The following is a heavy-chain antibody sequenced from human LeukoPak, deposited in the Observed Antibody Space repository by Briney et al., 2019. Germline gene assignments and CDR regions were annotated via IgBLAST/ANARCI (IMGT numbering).Heavy chain of an antibody. Sequence: GGSLRLSCAASGFTFSSYGMHWVRQAPGKGLEWVAVIWYDGSNKYYADSVKGRFTISRDNSKNTLYLQMNSLRAEDTAVYYCARDGGYYDSSGYFVYWGQETLVTVSS. V-gene: IGHV3-33*01. J-gene: IGHJ4*02. D-gene: IGHD3-22*01. CDR1: GFTFSSYG. CDR3: ARDGGYYDSSGYFVY. CDR2: IWYDGSNK.